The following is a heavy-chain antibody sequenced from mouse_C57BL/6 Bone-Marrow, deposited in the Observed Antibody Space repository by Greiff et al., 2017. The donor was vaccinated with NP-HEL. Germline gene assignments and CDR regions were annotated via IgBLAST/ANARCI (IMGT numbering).Heavy chain of an antibody. D-gene: IGHD1-1*01. CDR3: ARGDYGSNYYAMDY. V-gene: IGHV1-54*01. J-gene: IGHJ4*01. CDR1: GYAFTNYL. CDR2: INPGSGGT. Sequence: VMLVESGAELVRPGTSVKVSCKASGYAFTNYLIEWVKQRPGQGLEWIGVINPGSGGTNYNEKFKGKATLTADKSSSTAYMQLSSLTSEDSAVYFCARGDYGSNYYAMDYWGQGTSVTVSS.